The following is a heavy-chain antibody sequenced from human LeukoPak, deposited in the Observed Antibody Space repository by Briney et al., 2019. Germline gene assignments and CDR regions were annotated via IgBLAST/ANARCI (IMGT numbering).Heavy chain of an antibody. CDR3: AKDFPGYGGNSGVTWFDP. CDR1: GYTFTGYY. Sequence: ASVKVSCKASGYTFTGYYMHWVRPAPGQGLEGMGWINPNSGGTNYAQKFQGRVTMTRDTSISTAYMELNSLRAEDTAVYYCAKDFPGYGGNSGVTWFDPWGQGTLVTVSS. D-gene: IGHD4-23*01. J-gene: IGHJ5*02. V-gene: IGHV1-2*02. CDR2: INPNSGGT.